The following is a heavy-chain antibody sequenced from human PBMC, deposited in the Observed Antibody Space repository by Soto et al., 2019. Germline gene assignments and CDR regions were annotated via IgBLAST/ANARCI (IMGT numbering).Heavy chain of an antibody. CDR3: TTASPYGYYDSSGYYPYFDY. V-gene: IGHV3-15*07. CDR2: IKSKTDGGTT. Sequence: PGGSLILSWAASGFTFSNAWINWVRQAPGKGLEWVGRIKSKTDGGTTDYAAPVKGRFTISRDDSKNTLYLQMNSPKTEDTAVYYCTTASPYGYYDSSGYYPYFDYWGQGTLVTVSS. D-gene: IGHD3-22*01. CDR1: GFTFSNAW. J-gene: IGHJ4*02.